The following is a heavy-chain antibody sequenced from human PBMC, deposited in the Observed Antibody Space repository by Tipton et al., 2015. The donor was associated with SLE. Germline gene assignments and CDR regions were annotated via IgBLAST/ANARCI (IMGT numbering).Heavy chain of an antibody. CDR2: IYYSGTT. J-gene: IGHJ5*02. D-gene: IGHD3-16*01. CDR3: ARGLGDPGWFDP. Sequence: TLSLTCTVSGDSISSGDSYWTWIRQSPGKGLEWIGYIYYSGTTFYKSSLKSRITISPDTSKNQFSLKLTSVTAADTAVYFCARGLGDPGWFDPWGQGTLVTVSS. V-gene: IGHV4-30-4*01. CDR1: GDSISSGDSY.